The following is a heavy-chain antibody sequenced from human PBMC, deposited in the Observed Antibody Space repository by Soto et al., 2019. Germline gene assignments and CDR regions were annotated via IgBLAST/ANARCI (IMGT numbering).Heavy chain of an antibody. CDR3: ARGRFTMVRRPYPARYFDY. D-gene: IGHD3-10*01. CDR2: INHSGST. Sequence: SETLSLTCAVYGGSFSGYYWSWIRQPPGKGLEWIGEINHSGSTNYNPSLKSRVTISVDTSKNQFSLKLSSVTAADTAVYYCARGRFTMVRRPYPARYFDYWGQGTLVTVSS. J-gene: IGHJ4*02. V-gene: IGHV4-34*01. CDR1: GGSFSGYY.